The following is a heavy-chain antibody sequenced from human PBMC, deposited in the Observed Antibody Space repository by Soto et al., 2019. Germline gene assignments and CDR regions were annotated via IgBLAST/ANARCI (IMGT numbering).Heavy chain of an antibody. V-gene: IGHV1-2*04. CDR2: INPNSGAT. D-gene: IGHD2-15*01. CDR3: ARDLQYCSGGSCPIYMDV. Sequence: GASVKVSCKASGYTFTGYYLHWVRQAPGQGLEWMGWINPNSGATNYAQKFQGWVTMTRDTSISTANMGLSRLRNDDTAVYYCARDLQYCSGGSCPIYMDVWGKGTTVTVSS. J-gene: IGHJ6*03. CDR1: GYTFTGYY.